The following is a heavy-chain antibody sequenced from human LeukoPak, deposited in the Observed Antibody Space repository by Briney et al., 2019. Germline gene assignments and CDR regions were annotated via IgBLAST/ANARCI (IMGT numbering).Heavy chain of an antibody. CDR1: GFTFSSHG. CDR3: AKEGVVPAKYAFDV. D-gene: IGHD2-2*01. J-gene: IGHJ3*01. CDR2: VSRGGDIT. V-gene: IGHV3-30*18. Sequence: GMSQRLPCVGTGFTFSSHGMHWVRQGPGKGLEWVAVVSRGGDITYYAESVKGRFIIARDNSKNSMFLQMDDLRPEDTAVYYCAKEGVVPAKYAFDVWGQGTMVTVSS.